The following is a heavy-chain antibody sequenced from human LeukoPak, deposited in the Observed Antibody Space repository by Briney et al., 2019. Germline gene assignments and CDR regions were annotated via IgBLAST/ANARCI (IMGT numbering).Heavy chain of an antibody. CDR3: ARVVVPAVNYYYYYMGV. V-gene: IGHV4-59*01. Sequence: SETLSLTCTVSGGSISSYYWSWIRQPPGKGLEWIGYIYYSGSTNYNPSLKSRVTISVDTSKNQFSLKLSSVTAADTAVYYCARVVVPAVNYYYYYMGVWGKGTTVTVSS. CDR1: GGSISSYY. D-gene: IGHD2-2*01. J-gene: IGHJ6*03. CDR2: IYYSGST.